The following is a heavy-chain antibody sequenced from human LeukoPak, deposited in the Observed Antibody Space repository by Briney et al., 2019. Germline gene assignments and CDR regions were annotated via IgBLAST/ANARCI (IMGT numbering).Heavy chain of an antibody. CDR2: ISAYNGNT. J-gene: IGHJ6*04. Sequence: GASVKVSCKASGGTFSSYAISWVRQAPGQGLEWMGWISAYNGNTNYAQKLQGRVTMTTDTSTSTAYMELRSLRSDDTAVYYCARFSAAGGYYYYGMDVWGKGTTVTVSS. V-gene: IGHV1-18*01. D-gene: IGHD6-13*01. CDR3: ARFSAAGGYYYYGMDV. CDR1: GGTFSSYA.